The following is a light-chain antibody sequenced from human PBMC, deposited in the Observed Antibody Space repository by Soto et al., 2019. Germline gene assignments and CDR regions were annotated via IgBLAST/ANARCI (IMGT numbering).Light chain of an antibody. V-gene: IGLV2-14*01. J-gene: IGLJ1*01. Sequence: QSVLTQPASVSGSPGQSITISCTGTSSDVGGYNYVSWYQQHPGKAPKLMIYDVSNRPSGVSNRFSGSKSGNTASLTISGLQAEDEADYYCCSYAGHESQIYVFGTGTKVTVL. CDR1: SSDVGGYNY. CDR3: CSYAGHESQIYV. CDR2: DVS.